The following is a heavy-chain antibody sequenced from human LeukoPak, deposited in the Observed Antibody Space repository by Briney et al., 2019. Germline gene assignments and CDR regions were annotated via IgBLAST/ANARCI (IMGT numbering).Heavy chain of an antibody. CDR2: IIPVSGST. Sequence: GASVKVSCKASGGTFSSYAISWVRQAPGQGLEWMGGIIPVSGSTHYAQKFQGRLTITADESTSTVYMEMSSLRSEDTAMYYCAKEGNTALVTGYFDLWGRGTLVTVSA. D-gene: IGHD5-18*01. V-gene: IGHV1-69*01. CDR1: GGTFSSYA. J-gene: IGHJ2*01. CDR3: AKEGNTALVTGYFDL.